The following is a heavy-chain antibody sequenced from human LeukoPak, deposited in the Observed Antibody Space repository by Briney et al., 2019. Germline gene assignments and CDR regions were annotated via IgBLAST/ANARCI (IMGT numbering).Heavy chain of an antibody. CDR3: ANGPRWGYTYGDG. V-gene: IGHV3-23*01. CDR1: GFTFSNYG. Sequence: PGGSLRLSCAASGFTFSNYGMNWVRQAPGKGLEWVSGISGSGGSTYSADSVKGRFIISRDNSKNTLYLQMNSLRVEDTAVYYCANGPRWGYTYGDGWGQGTLVSVST. D-gene: IGHD5-18*01. CDR2: ISGSGGST. J-gene: IGHJ4*02.